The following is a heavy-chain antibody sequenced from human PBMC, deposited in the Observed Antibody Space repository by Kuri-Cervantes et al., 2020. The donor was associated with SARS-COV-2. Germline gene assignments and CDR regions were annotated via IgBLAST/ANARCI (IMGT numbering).Heavy chain of an antibody. D-gene: IGHD4-11*01. J-gene: IGHJ6*02. V-gene: IGHV1-69*06. Sequence: SVKVSCKTSGYTFTAYYIHWVRQAPGQGLEWMGGIIPIFGTANYAQKFQGRVTITADKSTSTAYMELSSLRSEDTAVYYCASRILKRPLPPKTTVTVPGMDVWGQGTTVTVSS. CDR1: GYTFTAYY. CDR2: IIPIFGTA. CDR3: ASRILKRPLPPKTTVTVPGMDV.